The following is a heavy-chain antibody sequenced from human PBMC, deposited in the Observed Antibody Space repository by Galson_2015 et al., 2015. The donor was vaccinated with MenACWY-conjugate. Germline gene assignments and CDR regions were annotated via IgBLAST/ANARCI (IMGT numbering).Heavy chain of an antibody. CDR2: VSSSAYTT. V-gene: IGHV3-23*01. CDR3: ARVPRRIYDSSGYYFDS. J-gene: IGHJ4*02. CDR1: GFTFRNYP. D-gene: IGHD3-22*01. Sequence: SLRLSCAASGFTFRNYPMLERVSSVSSSAYTTYYADSVKGRFTVSRDDSQNTLYLQMNSLRADDTAVYYCARVPRRIYDSSGYYFDSWGQGTLVTVSS.